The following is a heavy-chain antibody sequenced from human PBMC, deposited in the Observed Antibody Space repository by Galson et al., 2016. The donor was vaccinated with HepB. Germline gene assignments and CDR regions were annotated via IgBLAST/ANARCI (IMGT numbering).Heavy chain of an antibody. D-gene: IGHD4-23*01. V-gene: IGHV3-74*01. CDR2: ITIDGSTT. CDR1: GFTFDNHW. CDR3: ARDLWRGGRIDY. J-gene: IGHJ4*02. Sequence: SLRLSCATSGFTFDNHWMHWVRQAPGKGLVWVSHITIDGSTTTYADSAKGRFTISRDNAKNTLYLQMNSLRAEDTAVYYCARDLWRGGRIDYWGQGTLVTVSS.